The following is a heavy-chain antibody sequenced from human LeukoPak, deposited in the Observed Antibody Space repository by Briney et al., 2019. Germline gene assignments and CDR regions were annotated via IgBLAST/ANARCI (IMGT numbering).Heavy chain of an antibody. D-gene: IGHD3-22*01. CDR2: ISAYNGNT. CDR3: ARDHNYYDSSGYYWDY. CDR1: VYTFTSYG. V-gene: IGHV1-18*01. J-gene: IGHJ4*02. Sequence: GASVKVPCKASVYTFTSYGISWVRQAPGQGLEWMGWISAYNGNTSYAQNLQGRVTMTTDTSTSTAYMELSSLRSEDTAVYYCARDHNYYDSSGYYWDYWGQGTLVTVSS.